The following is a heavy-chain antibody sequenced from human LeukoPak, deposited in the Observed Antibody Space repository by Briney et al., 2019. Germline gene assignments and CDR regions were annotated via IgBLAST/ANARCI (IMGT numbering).Heavy chain of an antibody. CDR3: ARDRGWLGNGY. V-gene: IGHV3-21*01. CDR1: GFTFSSYS. D-gene: IGHD6-19*01. CDR2: ISSSSYI. J-gene: IGHJ4*02. Sequence: GGSLRLSCAASGFTFSSYSMNWVRQAPGKGLEWVSSISSSSYIYYADSVKGRFTISRDNAKNTLYLQMNSLRAEDTAVYYCARDRGWLGNGYWGQGTLVTVSS.